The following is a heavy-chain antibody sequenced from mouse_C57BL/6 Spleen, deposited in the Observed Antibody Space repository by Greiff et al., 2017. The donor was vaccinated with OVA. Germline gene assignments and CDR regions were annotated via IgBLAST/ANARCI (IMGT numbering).Heavy chain of an antibody. CDR1: GYTFTSYW. Sequence: VQLQQPGAELVKPGASVKMSCKASGYTFTSYWITWVKQRPGQGLEWIGDIYPGSGSTNYTEKFKSKATLTVDTASSTAYMQISSLTSEDSAVNYWARSITTVDYGYFDVWGTGTTGTVSS. CDR2: IYPGSGST. D-gene: IGHD1-1*01. V-gene: IGHV1-55*01. CDR3: ARSITTVDYGYFDV. J-gene: IGHJ1*03.